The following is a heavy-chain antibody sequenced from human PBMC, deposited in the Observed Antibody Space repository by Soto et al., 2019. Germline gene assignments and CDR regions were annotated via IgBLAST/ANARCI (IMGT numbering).Heavy chain of an antibody. D-gene: IGHD3-10*01. CDR3: ARDEYDGSGSPYPAY. V-gene: IGHV4-59*01. J-gene: IGHJ4*02. Sequence: SETLSLTCRVSGCSMSEYFWSWIRQSPGKGLEWIGYIYYLGSTDYNPSLKSRVTISVDTSKRQFSLRLTSVTAADTAVYYCARDEYDGSGSPYPAYWGPGTQVTVSS. CDR2: IYYLGST. CDR1: GCSMSEYF.